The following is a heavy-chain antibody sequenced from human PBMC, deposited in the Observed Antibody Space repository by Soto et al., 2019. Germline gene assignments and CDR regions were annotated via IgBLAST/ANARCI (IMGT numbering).Heavy chain of an antibody. J-gene: IGHJ3*02. D-gene: IGHD3-22*01. V-gene: IGHV3-7*03. CDR2: IKQDGSEK. CDR1: GFTFSSYW. Sequence: PGGSLRLSCAASGFTFSSYWMSWVRQAPGKGLEWVANIKQDGSEKYYVDSVKGRFTISRDNAKNSLYLQMNSLRAEDTAVYYCARDLGAYYYDSSGYYHGWAFDIWGQGTMVTV. CDR3: ARDLGAYYYDSSGYYHGWAFDI.